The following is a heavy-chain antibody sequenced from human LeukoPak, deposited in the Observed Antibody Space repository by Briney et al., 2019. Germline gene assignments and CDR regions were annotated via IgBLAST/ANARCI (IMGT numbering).Heavy chain of an antibody. CDR1: GFTFSSYS. D-gene: IGHD7-27*01. CDR2: ISGSGGST. J-gene: IGHJ4*02. CDR3: AKLTGDFDS. Sequence: GGSLRLSCAASGFTFSSYSMNWVRQAPGKGLEWVSTISGSGGSTNYADSVKGRFTISRDNSENTLYLQMNSLRAEDTAVYYCAKLTGDFDSWGQRALVTVSS. V-gene: IGHV3-23*01.